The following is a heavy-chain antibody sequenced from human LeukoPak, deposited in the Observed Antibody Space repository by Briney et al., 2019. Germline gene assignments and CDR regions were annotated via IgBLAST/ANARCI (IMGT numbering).Heavy chain of an antibody. J-gene: IGHJ4*02. CDR3: ARDRKGYPLDY. Sequence: SETLSLTCTVSGGAISSGGYYWSWVRQHPGKDLEWIGYIYYRGSPYYNPSLRNRVTISLDTSKNQFSLKLSSVTAADTAVYYCARDRKGYPLDYWGQGTLVTVSS. V-gene: IGHV4-31*03. CDR2: IYYRGSP. CDR1: GGAISSGGYY. D-gene: IGHD6-13*01.